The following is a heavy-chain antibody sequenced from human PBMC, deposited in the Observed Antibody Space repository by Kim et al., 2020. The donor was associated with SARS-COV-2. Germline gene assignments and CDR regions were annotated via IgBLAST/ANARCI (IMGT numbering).Heavy chain of an antibody. V-gene: IGHV3-30*18. D-gene: IGHD6-13*01. Sequence: GGSLRLSCAASGFTFSSYGMHWVRQAPGKGLEWVAVISYDGSNKYYADSVKGRFTISRDNSKNTLYLQMNSLRDEDTAVYYCAKTLAAGTYYYYGMDVWG. CDR3: AKTLAAGTYYYYGMDV. J-gene: IGHJ6*01. CDR2: ISYDGSNK. CDR1: GFTFSSYG.